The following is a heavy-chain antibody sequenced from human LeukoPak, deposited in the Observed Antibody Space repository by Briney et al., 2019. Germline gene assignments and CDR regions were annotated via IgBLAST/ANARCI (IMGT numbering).Heavy chain of an antibody. CDR3: ARDGSAAGYSSRGDYSYMDV. V-gene: IGHV1-46*01. D-gene: IGHD6-13*01. J-gene: IGHJ6*03. CDR1: GYTFTGYY. CDR2: INPSGGST. Sequence: ASVKVSCKASGYTFTGYYMHWVRQAPGQGLEWMGIINPSGGSTSYAQKFQGRVTMTRDTSTSTVYMELSSLRSEDTAVYYCARDGSAAGYSSRGDYSYMDVWGKGTTVTISS.